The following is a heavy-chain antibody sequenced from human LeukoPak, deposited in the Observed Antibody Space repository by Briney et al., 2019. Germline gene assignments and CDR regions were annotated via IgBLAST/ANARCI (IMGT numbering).Heavy chain of an antibody. Sequence: PSETLSLTCTVSGDSVSSSSYYWGWGRQPPGKGLEWIGSIYYSGSTYYNPSLKRRVTISVDTSKNRFSLKLSSVTAADTAVYYCATGEGYYFDYWGQGTLVTVSS. J-gene: IGHJ4*02. CDR3: ATGEGYYFDY. V-gene: IGHV4-39*01. D-gene: IGHD7-27*01. CDR1: GDSVSSSSYY. CDR2: IYYSGST.